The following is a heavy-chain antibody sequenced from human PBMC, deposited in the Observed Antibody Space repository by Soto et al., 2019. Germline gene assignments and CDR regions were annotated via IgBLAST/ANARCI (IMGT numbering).Heavy chain of an antibody. Sequence: QVQLQESGPGLVKPSETLSLTCTVSGGSISSYYWSWIRQPPGKGLEWIGYISYSGSTNYNPSLKSRVTISVATSKNQFSLKLSSVSAADTAVYYCAGTVDYGGAYFDYCGQGTLVTVSS. J-gene: IGHJ4*02. CDR2: ISYSGST. CDR3: AGTVDYGGAYFDY. V-gene: IGHV4-59*01. D-gene: IGHD4-17*01. CDR1: GGSISSYY.